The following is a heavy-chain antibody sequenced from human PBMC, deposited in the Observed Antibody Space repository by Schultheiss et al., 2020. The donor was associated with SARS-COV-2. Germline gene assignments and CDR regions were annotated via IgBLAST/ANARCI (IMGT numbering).Heavy chain of an antibody. Sequence: GGSLRLSCAASGFTFSSYAMHWVRQAPGKGLEWVAVISYDGSNKYYADSVKGRFTISRDNSKNTLYLQMNSLRAEDTAVYYCARDVDYWGQGTLVTVSS. CDR3: ARDVDY. CDR1: GFTFSSYA. J-gene: IGHJ4*02. V-gene: IGHV3-30*04. CDR2: ISYDGSNK.